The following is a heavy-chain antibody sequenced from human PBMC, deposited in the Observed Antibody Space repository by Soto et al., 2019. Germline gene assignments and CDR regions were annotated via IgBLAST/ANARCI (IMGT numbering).Heavy chain of an antibody. V-gene: IGHV1-24*01. Sequence: ASVKVSCKVSGYTLTELSMHWVRQAPGKGLEWMGGFDPEDGETIYAQKFQGRVTMTEDTSTDTAYLQWSSLKASDSAMYYCARAMVRGKNYYGVDVWGQGTTVTVSS. CDR2: FDPEDGET. D-gene: IGHD3-10*01. CDR1: GYTLTELS. CDR3: ARAMVRGKNYYGVDV. J-gene: IGHJ6*02.